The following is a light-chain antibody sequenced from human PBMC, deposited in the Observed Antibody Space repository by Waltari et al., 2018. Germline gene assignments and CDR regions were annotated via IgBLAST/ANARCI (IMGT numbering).Light chain of an antibody. CDR1: QSIYTW. V-gene: IGKV1-5*03. J-gene: IGKJ1*01. CDR3: QQYDYYRT. CDR2: KSS. Sequence: DLQMTQSPSALSASIGDRVTITCRDSQSIYTWLALYQQKPGKHPKNLIYKSSILQIGVPSRFSGSGSGTEFTLTIANLQPDDSAVYYCQQYDYYRTFGQGTKVEV.